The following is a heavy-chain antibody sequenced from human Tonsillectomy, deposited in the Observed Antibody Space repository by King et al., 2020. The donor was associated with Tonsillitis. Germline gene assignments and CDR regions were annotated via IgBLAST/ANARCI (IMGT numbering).Heavy chain of an antibody. CDR3: AKSRPGSSWYGGDF. Sequence: VQLVESGGGVVQPGRSLRLSCAASGFTFSDYGIHWVRQAPGKGLEWVAVISYDGSYKYHSDSLQGRFTISRDNSQNTVYLQMDSLRGDDTAVYYCAKSRPGSSWYGGDFWGQGTLVTVSS. CDR1: GFTFSDYG. J-gene: IGHJ4*02. V-gene: IGHV3-30*18. D-gene: IGHD6-13*01. CDR2: ISYDGSYK.